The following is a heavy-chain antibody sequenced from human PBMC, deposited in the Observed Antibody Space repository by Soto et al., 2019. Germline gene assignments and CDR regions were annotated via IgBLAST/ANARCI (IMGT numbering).Heavy chain of an antibody. CDR2: ISYDGSNK. D-gene: IGHD3-22*01. CDR3: ARDGYYYYDSSGYDY. V-gene: IGHV3-30-3*01. Sequence: QVQLVESGGGVVQPGRSLRLSCAASGFTFSSYAMHWVRQAPGKGLEWVAVISYDGSNKYYADSVKGRFTISRDNSKNTLYLQMTSLRAEDTAVYYCARDGYYYYDSSGYDYWGQGTLVTVSS. J-gene: IGHJ4*02. CDR1: GFTFSSYA.